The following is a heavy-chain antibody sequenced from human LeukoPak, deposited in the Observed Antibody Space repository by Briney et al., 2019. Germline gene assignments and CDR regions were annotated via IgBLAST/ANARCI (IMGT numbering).Heavy chain of an antibody. V-gene: IGHV4-34*01. CDR2: INHSGST. CDR1: GGSFSGYY. J-gene: IGHJ5*02. Sequence: SETLSLTCAVYGGSFSGYYWSWIRQPPGKGLEWIGEINHSGSTNYNPSLKSRVTISVDTSKNQFSLKLSSVTAADTAVYYCASTRGRYNWFDPWAREPWSPSPQ. D-gene: IGHD3-3*01. CDR3: ASTRGRYNWFDP.